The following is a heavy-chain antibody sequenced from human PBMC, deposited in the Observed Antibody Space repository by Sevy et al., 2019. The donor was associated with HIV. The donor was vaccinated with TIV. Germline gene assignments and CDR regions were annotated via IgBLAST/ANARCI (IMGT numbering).Heavy chain of an antibody. D-gene: IGHD3-16*01. CDR1: GFTFSSYA. Sequence: GGSLRLSCAASGFTFSSYAMSWVRQAPGKGLEWVSAISGSGGSTYYADSVKGRFTISRENSKNTLYLQMNSLRAEDTAVYYCAKDFPMYYDYVWGSFDYWGQGTLVTVSS. V-gene: IGHV3-23*01. J-gene: IGHJ4*02. CDR2: ISGSGGST. CDR3: AKDFPMYYDYVWGSFDY.